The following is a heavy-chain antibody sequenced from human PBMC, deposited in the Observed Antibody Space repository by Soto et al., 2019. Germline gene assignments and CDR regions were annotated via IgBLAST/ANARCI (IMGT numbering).Heavy chain of an antibody. Sequence: PGGPMRLSGAASGFDFSSDVMNWVRQDPGKGLEWVASIFGSGRTTYYADSVKGRFNISRDNSKNTLYLQLNSLRVEDTALYYCAKSQSGSFFAAFDLWGQGTMVTGSS. D-gene: IGHD1-26*01. J-gene: IGHJ3*01. V-gene: IGHV3-23*01. CDR2: IFGSGRTT. CDR3: AKSQSGSFFAAFDL. CDR1: GFDFSSDV.